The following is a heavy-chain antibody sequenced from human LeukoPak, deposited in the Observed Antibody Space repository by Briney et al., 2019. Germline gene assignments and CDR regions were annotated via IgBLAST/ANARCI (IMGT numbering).Heavy chain of an antibody. V-gene: IGHV1-18*01. CDR3: ARATYYYGSGSPSIFDI. D-gene: IGHD3-10*01. CDR1: GYTFTIYG. CDR2: ISAYNGNT. J-gene: IGHJ3*02. Sequence: ASVKVSFKASGYTFTIYGISWVRQAPGQGLEWMGWISAYNGNTNYAQKLQGRVTMTTDTSTSTAYMELRSLRSDDTAVYYCARATYYYGSGSPSIFDIWGQGTVVTVSS.